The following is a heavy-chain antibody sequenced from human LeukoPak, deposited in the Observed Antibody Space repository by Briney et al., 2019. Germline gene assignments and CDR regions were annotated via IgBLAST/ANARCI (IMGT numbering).Heavy chain of an antibody. V-gene: IGHV1-2*02. D-gene: IGHD2-2*01. Sequence: ASVKVSCKASRNIFTGYFIHWVRQAPGQGLEWMGWINPKNGGTNPAEKFQGRVTMTRDTSLSAAFMELTGLTSDDTAVYFCAREPPYTGHCDITTCDVSRFDLWGQGTLVTVSS. CDR1: RNIFTGYF. CDR3: AREPPYTGHCDITTCDVSRFDL. CDR2: INPKNGGT. J-gene: IGHJ4*02.